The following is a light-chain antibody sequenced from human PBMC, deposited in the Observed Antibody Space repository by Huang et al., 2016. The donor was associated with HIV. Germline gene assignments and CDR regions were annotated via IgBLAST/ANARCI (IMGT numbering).Light chain of an antibody. CDR3: QQYYSTPA. V-gene: IGKV4-1*01. J-gene: IGKJ1*01. CDR2: WAS. Sequence: DIVMTQSPDSLAVCLGERATIRCVSSQSVLSPSNNKNHLAWYQQKPRQPPKLLIDWASTRESGVPDRFRGSGSATNFTLTIDNLQAEDVAVYFCQQYYSTPAFGQGTYVEV. CDR1: QSVLSPSNNKNH.